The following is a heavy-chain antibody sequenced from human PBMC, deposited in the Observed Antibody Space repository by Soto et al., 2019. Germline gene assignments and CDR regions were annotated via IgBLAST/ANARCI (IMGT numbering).Heavy chain of an antibody. Sequence: SETLSLTCTVSGDSVTSGYYYWSWIRQPPGKGLEWIGYIYYSGNTNYSPSLKSRVAISLDTSNNQFSLKLSSVTAADTAVYFCARIPGNTYMSSCFDPWGKGTLVTVSS. CDR2: IYYSGNT. D-gene: IGHD1-26*01. CDR1: GDSVTSGYYY. J-gene: IGHJ5*01. V-gene: IGHV4-61*01. CDR3: ARIPGNTYMSSCFDP.